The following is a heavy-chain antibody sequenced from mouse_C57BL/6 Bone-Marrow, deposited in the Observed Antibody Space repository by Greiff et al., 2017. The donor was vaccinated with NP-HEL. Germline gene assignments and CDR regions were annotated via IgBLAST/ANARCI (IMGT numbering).Heavy chain of an antibody. J-gene: IGHJ4*01. CDR3: ARYYCCSSYRAMDY. V-gene: IGHV1-85*01. D-gene: IGHD1-1*01. Sequence: VQLQESGPELVKPGASVKLSCKASGYTFTSYDINWVKQRPGQGLEWIGWIYPRDGSTKYNEKFKGKATLTVDTSSSTAYMELHSLTSEDSAVYFCARYYCCSSYRAMDYWGQGTSVTVSS. CDR2: IYPRDGST. CDR1: GYTFTSYD.